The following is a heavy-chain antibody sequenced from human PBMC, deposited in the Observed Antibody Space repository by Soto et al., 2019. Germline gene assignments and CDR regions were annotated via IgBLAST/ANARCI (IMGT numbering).Heavy chain of an antibody. CDR2: IDGSGTAM. CDR3: ARQLYTVVTPQDY. J-gene: IGHJ4*02. D-gene: IGHD2-21*02. Sequence: PGGSLRLSCTASGFTFSNFRMNWIRQAPGKGLEWVSHIDGSGTAMSYVDSVKGRFTISRDNAKNSLYLEMTSLRDEDTAVYYCARQLYTVVTPQDYWGRGTLVTVSS. V-gene: IGHV3-48*02. CDR1: GFTFSNFR.